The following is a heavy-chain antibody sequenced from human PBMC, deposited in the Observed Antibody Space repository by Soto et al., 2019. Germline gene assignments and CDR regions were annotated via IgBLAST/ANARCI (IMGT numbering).Heavy chain of an antibody. CDR1: GYGFTTYG. D-gene: IGHD1-1*01. CDR2: ISAHNGNT. CDR3: ARGRYGDY. V-gene: IGHV1-18*01. J-gene: IGHJ4*02. Sequence: QVHLVQSGAEVKKPGASVKVSCKGSGYGFTTYGITWVRQAPGQGLEWMAWISAHNGNTNYAQKLQGRVTVTRDTATSAAYMELGSLRSDDTAVYYCARGRYGDYWGQGALVTVS.